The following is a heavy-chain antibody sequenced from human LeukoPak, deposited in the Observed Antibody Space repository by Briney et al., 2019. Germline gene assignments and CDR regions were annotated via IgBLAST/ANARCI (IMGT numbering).Heavy chain of an antibody. Sequence: PSETLSLTCTVSGGSISSYYWSWIRQPPGKGLEWIGYIYYSGSTYYNPSLKSRVTISVDTSKNQFSLKLSSVTAADTAVYYCAREPYYYDSSGYKGDAFDIWGQGTMVTVSS. CDR3: AREPYYYDSSGYKGDAFDI. CDR2: IYYSGST. J-gene: IGHJ3*02. V-gene: IGHV4-59*06. CDR1: GGSISSYY. D-gene: IGHD3-22*01.